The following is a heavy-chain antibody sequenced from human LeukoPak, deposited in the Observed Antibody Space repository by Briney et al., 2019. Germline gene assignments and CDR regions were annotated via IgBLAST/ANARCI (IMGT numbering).Heavy chain of an antibody. V-gene: IGHV1-18*01. J-gene: IGHJ4*02. D-gene: IGHD3-10*01. CDR3: ARVHPHYNLFHAFDH. CDR1: GYNFIGYG. CDR2: VSSYNGNT. Sequence: ASVKVSCKASGYNFIGYGITWVRQAPGQGLEWMGLVSSYNGNTDFAQKFQGRVSMTTEKSTTTVYMELRSLRPDDTAVYYCARVHPHYNLFHAFDHWGQGTLVTVSS.